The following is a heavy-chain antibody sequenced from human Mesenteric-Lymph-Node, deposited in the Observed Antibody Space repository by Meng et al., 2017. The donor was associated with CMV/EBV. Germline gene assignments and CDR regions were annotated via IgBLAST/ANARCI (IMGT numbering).Heavy chain of an antibody. D-gene: IGHD3-3*01. V-gene: IGHV4-59*01. CDR2: IYYSWST. CDR1: YY. Sequence: YYWSWIRQPPGKGLEWIGYIYYSWSTHYNPSLKSRVTISVDTSKNQFSLKLSSVTAVDTAVYFCAREPSPNEEWFLEKDYYYGMDVWGPGTTVTVSS. J-gene: IGHJ6*02. CDR3: AREPSPNEEWFLEKDYYYGMDV.